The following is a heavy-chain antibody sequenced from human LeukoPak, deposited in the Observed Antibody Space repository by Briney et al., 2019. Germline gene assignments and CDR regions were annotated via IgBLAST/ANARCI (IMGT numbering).Heavy chain of an antibody. CDR2: IYPGDSDT. Sequence: GASLKISCKGSGSSFTSYWIGWVRQMPGKGLEWMGIIYPGDSDTRYSPSFQGQVTISADKSISTAYLQWSSLKASDTAMYYCARNRYNWNRSYYGMDVWGQGTTVTVSS. J-gene: IGHJ6*02. CDR3: ARNRYNWNRSYYGMDV. V-gene: IGHV5-51*01. D-gene: IGHD1-20*01. CDR1: GSSFTSYW.